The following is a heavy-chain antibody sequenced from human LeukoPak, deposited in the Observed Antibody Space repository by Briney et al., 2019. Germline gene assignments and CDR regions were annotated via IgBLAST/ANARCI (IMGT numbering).Heavy chain of an antibody. CDR2: ISSSSSSI. CDR3: VRDVDYGFDY. Sequence: VGSLRLSCAASGFTFSISSMNWVRQAPGKGLEWVSYISSSSSSIYYADSVKGRFTISRDNAENSLYVQMNSLRDEDTAVYYCVRDVDYGFDYWGQGILVTVSS. D-gene: IGHD4-17*01. J-gene: IGHJ4*02. V-gene: IGHV3-48*02. CDR1: GFTFSISS.